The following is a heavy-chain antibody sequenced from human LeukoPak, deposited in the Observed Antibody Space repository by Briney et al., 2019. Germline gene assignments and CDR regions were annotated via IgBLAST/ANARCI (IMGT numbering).Heavy chain of an antibody. V-gene: IGHV1-2*06. J-gene: IGHJ4*02. CDR3: ARDNSEQLVFDY. Sequence: ASVKVSCKASGYTFTGYYMHWVRQAPGQGLEWMGRINPNSGGTNYAQKFRGRVTMTRDTSISTAYMELSRLRSDDTAVYYCARDNSEQLVFDYWGQGTLVTVSS. CDR1: GYTFTGYY. CDR2: INPNSGGT. D-gene: IGHD6-13*01.